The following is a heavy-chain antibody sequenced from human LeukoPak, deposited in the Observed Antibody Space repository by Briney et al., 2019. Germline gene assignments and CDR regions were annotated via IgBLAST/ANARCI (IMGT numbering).Heavy chain of an antibody. Sequence: GGSLRLSCAASGFTFSNYAMIWVRQAPGMGLEWVSAISGSGGGTYYADSVKGRFTISRDNSRNTLYLQMNSLRAEDTAVYFCAKLVDSASVIRGRGTLVTVSS. CDR3: AKLVDSASVI. CDR2: ISGSGGGT. J-gene: IGHJ4*02. CDR1: GFTFSNYA. D-gene: IGHD1-26*01. V-gene: IGHV3-23*01.